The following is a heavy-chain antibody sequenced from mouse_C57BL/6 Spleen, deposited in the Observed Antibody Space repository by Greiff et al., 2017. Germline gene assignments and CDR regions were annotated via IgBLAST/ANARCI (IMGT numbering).Heavy chain of an antibody. V-gene: IGHV1-82*01. Sequence: VMLVESGPELVKPGASVKISCKASGYAFSSSWMNWVKQRPGQGLEWIGRIYPGDGDTNYNGKFKGKATLTADKSSSTAYMQLGSLTSEDSAVYFCASPTAQATDYAMDDWGQGTSVTVSS. D-gene: IGHD3-2*02. CDR2: IYPGDGDT. J-gene: IGHJ4*01. CDR3: ASPTAQATDYAMDD. CDR1: GYAFSSSW.